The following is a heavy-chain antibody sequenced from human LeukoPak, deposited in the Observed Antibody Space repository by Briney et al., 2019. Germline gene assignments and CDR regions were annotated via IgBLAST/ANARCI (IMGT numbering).Heavy chain of an antibody. CDR1: GGSISSSPYY. J-gene: IGHJ5*02. D-gene: IGHD5-18*01. V-gene: IGHV4-39*07. CDR2: IYYSGTT. CDR3: AKGAGGFSYYNWFDP. Sequence: SETLSLTCTVSGGSISSSPYYWGWIRQPPGKGLEWIGSIYYSGTTHYNPSLDSRVTISVDTSKNQFSLKLASVPAADTAIYYCAKGAGGFSYYNWFDPWGQGTLVTVFS.